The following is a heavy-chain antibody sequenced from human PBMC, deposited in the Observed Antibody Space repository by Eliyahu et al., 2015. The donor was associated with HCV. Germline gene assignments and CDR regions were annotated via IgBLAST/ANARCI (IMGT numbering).Heavy chain of an antibody. V-gene: IGHV5-51*01. D-gene: IGHD4/OR15-4a*01. Sequence: EVQLVQSGAEVKKPGESLKISCKGSXYXFTSYWIGWVRXXPGKGLEWMGVIYPGDSDTXYSPSFQGQVTISADKSISTAYLQWSSLKASDTAMYYCARSPYFMVGYLDYWGQGTLVTVSS. J-gene: IGHJ4*02. CDR1: XYXFTSYW. CDR2: IYPGDSDT. CDR3: ARSPYFMVGYLDY.